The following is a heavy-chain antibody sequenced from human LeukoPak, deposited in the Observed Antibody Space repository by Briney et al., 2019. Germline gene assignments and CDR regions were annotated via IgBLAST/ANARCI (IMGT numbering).Heavy chain of an antibody. Sequence: PGGSLRLSCAASGFTVSSNYMSWIRQAPGKGLEWVSVIYSGGSTYYADSVKGRFTIPRDNSKNTLYLQMNSLRAEDTAVYYCARELGGIAAAGSSDYWGQGTLVTVSS. D-gene: IGHD6-13*01. J-gene: IGHJ4*02. V-gene: IGHV3-66*01. CDR2: IYSGGST. CDR1: GFTVSSNY. CDR3: ARELGGIAAAGSSDY.